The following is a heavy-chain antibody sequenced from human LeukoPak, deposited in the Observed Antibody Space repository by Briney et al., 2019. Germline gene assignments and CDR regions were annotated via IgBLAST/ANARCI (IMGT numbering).Heavy chain of an antibody. Sequence: PGGSLRLSCAASGFSFQYYWMAWVRQAPGMGLEWVAHIKEDGTQKFYVDSVKGRFTISEDDARNALYLQMNSLRDEDTAIYYCGRGGWELDYWGQGTLVIVSS. CDR1: GFSFQYYW. CDR3: GRGGWELDY. V-gene: IGHV3-7*01. CDR2: IKEDGTQK. D-gene: IGHD4-23*01. J-gene: IGHJ4*02.